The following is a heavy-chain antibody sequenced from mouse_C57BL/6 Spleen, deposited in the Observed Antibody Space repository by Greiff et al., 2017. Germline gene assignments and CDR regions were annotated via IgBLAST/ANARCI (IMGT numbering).Heavy chain of an antibody. V-gene: IGHV5-17*01. D-gene: IGHD2-2*01. CDR1: GFTFSDYG. J-gene: IGHJ2*01. CDR2: ISSGSSSI. CDR3: ATYGYDVGY. Sequence: EVQVVESGGGLVKPGGSLKLSCAASGFTFSDYGMHWVRQAPEQGLEWVAYISSGSSSIYYAETVKGRFTISRDNATNTLFLRMTSLGSEDTAMYYCATYGYDVGYWGQGTTLTVSS.